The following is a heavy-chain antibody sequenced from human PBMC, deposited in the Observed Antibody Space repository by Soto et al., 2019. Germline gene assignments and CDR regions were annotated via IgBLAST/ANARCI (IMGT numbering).Heavy chain of an antibody. CDR2: IFYSGTT. CDR1: GDSISSADYY. V-gene: IGHV4-30-4*01. CDR3: ARDLWVEPELYYYGMDV. J-gene: IGHJ6*02. Sequence: QVQLQELGPGLVRPSQTLSLTCTVSGDSISSADYYWSWIRQTPGKGLEWIGHIFYSGTTYYNPSLKSRLTISVDTSKNHFSLRLTSVTAADTAVYYCARDLWVEPELYYYGMDVWGQGTTVTVSS. D-gene: IGHD1-1*01.